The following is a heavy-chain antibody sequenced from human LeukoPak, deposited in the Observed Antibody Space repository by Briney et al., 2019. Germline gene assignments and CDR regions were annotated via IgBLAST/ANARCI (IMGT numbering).Heavy chain of an antibody. CDR1: GFAFNTYW. CDR2: IKQDGSEK. D-gene: IGHD3-3*01. J-gene: IGHJ3*02. Sequence: SGGSLRLSCTASGFAFNTYWMNWVRKAPGKGLEWVANIKQDGSEKYYVDSVKGRFTISRDNAKNSLYLQMNSLRAEDTAVYYCAKPITISGATDGFDIWGQGAKVTVSS. CDR3: AKPITISGATDGFDI. V-gene: IGHV3-7*01.